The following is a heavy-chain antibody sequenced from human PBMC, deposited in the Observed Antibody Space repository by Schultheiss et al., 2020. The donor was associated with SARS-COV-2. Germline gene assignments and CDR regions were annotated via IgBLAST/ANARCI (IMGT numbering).Heavy chain of an antibody. CDR2: IWYDGSNK. Sequence: GGSLRLSCAASGFTFSSYAMHWVRQAPGKGLEWVAVIWYDGSNKYYADSVKGRFTISRDNSKNTLYLQMNSLRAEDTAVYYCAREEREHKGILDYWGQGTLVTVSS. CDR1: GFTFSSYA. V-gene: IGHV3-33*08. CDR3: AREEREHKGILDY. J-gene: IGHJ4*02. D-gene: IGHD1-26*01.